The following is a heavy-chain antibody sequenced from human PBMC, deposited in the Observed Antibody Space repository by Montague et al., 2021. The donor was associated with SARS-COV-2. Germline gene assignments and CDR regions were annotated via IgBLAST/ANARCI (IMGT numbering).Heavy chain of an antibody. J-gene: IGHJ4*02. CDR1: GDSISSGYYY. V-gene: IGHV4-30-4*08. CDR2: IYYSGST. D-gene: IGHD6-13*01. Sequence: TLSLTCTVSGDSISSGYYYWSWIRQPPGKGLEWIGYIYYSGSTYYXPSLKSRVTISVDTSKNQFSLKLSSVTAADTAVYYCARFSSSGYCPFDYWGQGTLVTVSS. CDR3: ARFSSSGYCPFDY.